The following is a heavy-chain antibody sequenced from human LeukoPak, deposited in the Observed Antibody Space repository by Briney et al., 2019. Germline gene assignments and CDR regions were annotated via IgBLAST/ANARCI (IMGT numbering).Heavy chain of an antibody. J-gene: IGHJ4*02. CDR1: GTSISGFS. CDR3: ARGSSWCDY. CDR2: FHYDGIT. D-gene: IGHD6-13*01. Sequence: PSETLSLTCTVSGTSISGFSWTWIRQPPGKGLEWIGYFHYDGITNYNPSLRSRVAISVDTSKNQFSLKLTSVTAADTAIYYCARGSSWCDYWGQGTLVSVSS. V-gene: IGHV4-59*08.